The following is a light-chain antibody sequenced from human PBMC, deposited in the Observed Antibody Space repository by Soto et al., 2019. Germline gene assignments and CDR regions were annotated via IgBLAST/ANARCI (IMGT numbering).Light chain of an antibody. CDR1: QGISSY. J-gene: IGKJ3*01. CDR3: QQLNSYPPFT. CDR2: AAS. V-gene: IGKV1-9*01. Sequence: DIQLTQSPSFLSASVGDRVTITCRASQGISSYLAWYQQKPGKAPKLLIYAASLLQSGVPSRFSGSGSGTEFTLTISSLQPEDFATYYCQQLNSYPPFTFGPGTKVDIK.